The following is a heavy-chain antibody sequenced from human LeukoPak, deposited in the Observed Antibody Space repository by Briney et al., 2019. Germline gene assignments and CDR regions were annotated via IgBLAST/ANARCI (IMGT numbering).Heavy chain of an antibody. Sequence: GGSLRLSCAASGFTFSSYAMSWVRQAPGKGLEWVSAISGSGGSTYYADSVKGRFTISRDNSKNTLYLQMNSLRAEDTAVYYCARPHLYDFWSGFFGSGGNYYYMDVWGKGTTVTVSS. CDR3: ARPHLYDFWSGFFGSGGNYYYMDV. V-gene: IGHV3-23*01. J-gene: IGHJ6*03. CDR2: ISGSGGST. CDR1: GFTFSSYA. D-gene: IGHD3-3*01.